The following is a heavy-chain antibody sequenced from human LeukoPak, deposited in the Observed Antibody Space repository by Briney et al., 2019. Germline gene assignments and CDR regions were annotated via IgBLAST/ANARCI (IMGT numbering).Heavy chain of an antibody. J-gene: IGHJ6*02. Sequence: GGSLRLSCAASGFTVSSNYMSWVRQAPGKGLEWVSVIYSGGSTYYSDSVKGRFTISRDNSKNTLYLQMNSLRAEDTAVYYCAGQWLVLDYYYGMDVWGQGTTVTVSS. D-gene: IGHD6-19*01. CDR3: AGQWLVLDYYYGMDV. CDR2: IYSGGST. CDR1: GFTVSSNY. V-gene: IGHV3-66*02.